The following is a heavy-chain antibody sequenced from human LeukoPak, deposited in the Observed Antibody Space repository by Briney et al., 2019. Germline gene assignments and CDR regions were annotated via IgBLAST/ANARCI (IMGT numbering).Heavy chain of an antibody. CDR2: ISDSGDRT. CDR3: ARSRWPEDL. J-gene: IGHJ5*02. D-gene: IGHD4-23*01. CDR1: GFTFSNYA. Sequence: GGSLRLSYATSGFTFSNYAMNWVRQAPGKGLEWVSSISDSGDRTYYADSVKGRFTISRDSSKNTLYLQMNSLRTEDTAIYYCARSRWPEDLWGRGTLVTVSS. V-gene: IGHV3-23*01.